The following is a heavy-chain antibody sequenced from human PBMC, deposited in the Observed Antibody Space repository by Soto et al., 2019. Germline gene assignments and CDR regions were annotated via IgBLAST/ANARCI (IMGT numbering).Heavy chain of an antibody. D-gene: IGHD2-21*01. Sequence: QAQLLQSGAEVKKPGASVKVSCKASGYTFINYFIHWVRQAPGQRLEWIGIVDPSRGSADYAQKFQGRVTITTDVSTRTVFMDLSSLRSEDTAVYYCARPLIGDTVDLWGQGTTVIVSS. J-gene: IGHJ3*01. CDR3: ARPLIGDTVDL. V-gene: IGHV1-46*01. CDR1: GYTFINYF. CDR2: VDPSRGSA.